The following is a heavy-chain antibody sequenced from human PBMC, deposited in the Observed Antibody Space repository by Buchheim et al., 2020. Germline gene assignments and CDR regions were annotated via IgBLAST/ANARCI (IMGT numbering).Heavy chain of an antibody. Sequence: QVQLQESGPGLVKPSETLSLTCTVSGGSISSYYWSWIRQPPGKGLEWIGYIYYSGNTNYNPSLKSRVTISVDTSKNQFSLKLSSVTAADTAVHYCARQNPVYDILTGYYSPWGQGTL. CDR3: ARQNPVYDILTGYYSP. V-gene: IGHV4-59*08. D-gene: IGHD3-9*01. J-gene: IGHJ5*02. CDR1: GGSISSYY. CDR2: IYYSGNT.